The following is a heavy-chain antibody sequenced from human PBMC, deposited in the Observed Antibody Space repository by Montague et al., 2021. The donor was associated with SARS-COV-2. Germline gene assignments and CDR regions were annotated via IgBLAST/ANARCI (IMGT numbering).Heavy chain of an antibody. CDR2: MYYSGST. CDR1: GGSTNYYY. CDR3: ARVARYCTNGVCQTYYYYGLDV. Sequence: SETLSLTRIVSGGSTNYYYWSWIRQSPGKGLEWIGYMYYSGSTNYNPSLKSRVTMSIDRSKNQFSLKLRSVTAADTAVHYCARVARYCTNGVCQTYYYYGLDVWGQGTTVTVSS. V-gene: IGHV4-59*01. J-gene: IGHJ6*02. D-gene: IGHD2-8*01.